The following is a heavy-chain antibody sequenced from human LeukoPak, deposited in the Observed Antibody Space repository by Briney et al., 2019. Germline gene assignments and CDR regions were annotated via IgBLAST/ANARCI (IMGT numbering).Heavy chain of an antibody. Sequence: SETLSLTCTVSGGSISRHYWTWIRQPPGKGLEWIGYIYYSGSTSYSPSLKSRVTISVDTSKNQFSLKMSSVTAADTAVYYCARGRYSYGSKTTIDFWGQGTLVTVPS. CDR1: GGSISRHY. J-gene: IGHJ4*02. CDR2: IYYSGST. CDR3: ARGRYSYGSKTTIDF. D-gene: IGHD5-18*01. V-gene: IGHV4-59*11.